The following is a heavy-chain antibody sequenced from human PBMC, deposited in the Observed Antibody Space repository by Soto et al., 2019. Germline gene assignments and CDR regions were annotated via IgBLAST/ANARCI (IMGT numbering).Heavy chain of an antibody. CDR2: TYYRSKWYN. Sequence: PSQTLSLTCAISGDSVPSNSGAWNWFRQSPSRGLEWLGRTYYRSKWYNDYAVSVKSRITINPDTSKNQFYLQLNSVTPEDTAVYYCASGGAPGSRYYYYGMDVWGQGTTVTVSS. D-gene: IGHD3-10*01. J-gene: IGHJ6*02. CDR3: ASGGAPGSRYYYYGMDV. CDR1: GDSVPSNSGA. V-gene: IGHV6-1*01.